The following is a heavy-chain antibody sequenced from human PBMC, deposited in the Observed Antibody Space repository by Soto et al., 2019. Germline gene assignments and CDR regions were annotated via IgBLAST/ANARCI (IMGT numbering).Heavy chain of an antibody. J-gene: IGHJ4*02. Sequence: QVQLQESGPGLVKPSQTLSLTCTVSGGSISSGDYYWSWIRQPPGKGLEWIGYIYYSGSTYYNPSLKSRVTISVDTSKNQFSLKLSSVTAADTAVYYCARERGFWSDHYTYYFDYWGQGTLVTVSS. V-gene: IGHV4-30-4*01. CDR3: ARERGFWSDHYTYYFDY. D-gene: IGHD3-3*01. CDR2: IYYSGST. CDR1: GGSISSGDYY.